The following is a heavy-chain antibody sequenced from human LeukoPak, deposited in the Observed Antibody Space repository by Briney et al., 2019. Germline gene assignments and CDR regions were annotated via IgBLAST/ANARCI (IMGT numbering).Heavy chain of an antibody. CDR2: ISYDGSNK. D-gene: IGHD3-10*01. Sequence: GGSLRLSCAASGFTFSSYAMHWVRQAPGKGLEWVAVISYDGSNKYYADSVKGRFTISRDNSKNTLYLQMNSLRAEDTAVYYCARDRGSQPDYWGQGTLVTVSS. J-gene: IGHJ4*02. CDR1: GFTFSSYA. V-gene: IGHV3-30-3*01. CDR3: ARDRGSQPDY.